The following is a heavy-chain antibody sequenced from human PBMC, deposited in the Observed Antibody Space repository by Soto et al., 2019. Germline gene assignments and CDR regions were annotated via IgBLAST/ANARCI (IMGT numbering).Heavy chain of an antibody. J-gene: IGHJ3*02. D-gene: IGHD4-17*01. CDR3: ARDLSGDYGALDT. CDR2: IWYDGSNK. Sequence: GGSLRLSCEPSGFTFSSYGMHWARQAPGKGLEWVAVIWYDGSNKVYADSVKGRFTISRDNSKNTLYLQMNSLRAEDTAVYYCARDLSGDYGALDTWGQGTMVTVSS. V-gene: IGHV3-33*01. CDR1: GFTFSSYG.